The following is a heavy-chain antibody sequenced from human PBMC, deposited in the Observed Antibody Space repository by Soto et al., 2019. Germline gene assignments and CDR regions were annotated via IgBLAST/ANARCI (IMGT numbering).Heavy chain of an antibody. CDR2: IYYSGST. J-gene: IGHJ5*02. D-gene: IGHD3-3*01. V-gene: IGHV4-31*03. CDR3: ARASYYDNWFDP. CDR1: GGSISSGGYY. Sequence: PSETLSLTCTVSGGSISSGGYYWSWIRQHPGKGLEWIGYIYYSGSTYYNPSLKSRVTISVDTSKNQFSLKLSSVTAADTAVYYCARASYYDNWFDPWGQGTLVTVSS.